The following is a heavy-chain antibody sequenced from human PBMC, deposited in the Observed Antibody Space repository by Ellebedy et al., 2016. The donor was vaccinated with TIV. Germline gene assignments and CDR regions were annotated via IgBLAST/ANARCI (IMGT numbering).Heavy chain of an antibody. CDR1: GYTFTGYY. Sequence: ASVKVSCXASGYTFTGYYMHWVRQAPGQGLEWMGIINPSGGSTSYAQKFQGRVTMTRDTSTSTVYMELSSLRSEDTAVYYCARGDQRGEWELLEFDYWGQGTLITVSS. J-gene: IGHJ4*02. CDR2: INPSGGST. V-gene: IGHV1-46*01. CDR3: ARGDQRGEWELLEFDY. D-gene: IGHD1-26*01.